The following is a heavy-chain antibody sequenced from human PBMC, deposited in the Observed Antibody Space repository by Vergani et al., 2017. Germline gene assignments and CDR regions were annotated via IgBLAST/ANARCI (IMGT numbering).Heavy chain of an antibody. CDR1: GGSFTSYH. V-gene: IGHV4-34*12. CDR3: ARVNTETNGHLYYYYYMDV. CDR2: IVHTGRP. Sequence: QVQLQQWGGGLLKPSETLSLTCVVNGGSFTSYHWTWIRQSPGEGLEWVGDIVHTGRPDYNPSLKSRLTMSVDKSRNQFSLTLNSVTTTDTAIYFCARVNTETNGHLYYYYYMDVGGQGTAVTVS. D-gene: IGHD4-11*01. J-gene: IGHJ6*03.